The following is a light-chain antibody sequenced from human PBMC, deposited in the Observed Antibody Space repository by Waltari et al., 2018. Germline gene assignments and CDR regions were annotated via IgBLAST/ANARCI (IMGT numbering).Light chain of an antibody. V-gene: IGKV4-1*01. CDR2: WTS. CDR1: QSVLYSSNNKNQ. Sequence: DIVMTQSPESLAVSLGERATINCKSSQSVLYSSNNKNQLAWYQQKPGQPPKLLLYWTSTRESGVPDRFSGSGSETDFTLTISSLQAEDVAVYYCHQYYSTPFTFGQGTKLEIK. J-gene: IGKJ2*01. CDR3: HQYYSTPFT.